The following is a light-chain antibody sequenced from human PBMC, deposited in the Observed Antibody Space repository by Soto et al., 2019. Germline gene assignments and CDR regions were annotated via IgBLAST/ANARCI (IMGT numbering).Light chain of an antibody. V-gene: IGKV1-5*01. Sequence: DIQMTQSPSTLSASVGDRVTITCRASQSISSWLAWYQQKPGKAPKLLIYDASSLESGVPSRFIGSGSGTEFTLTINSLQPDDFATYYCQQYHSYWTFGQGTKVEIK. J-gene: IGKJ1*01. CDR3: QQYHSYWT. CDR2: DAS. CDR1: QSISSW.